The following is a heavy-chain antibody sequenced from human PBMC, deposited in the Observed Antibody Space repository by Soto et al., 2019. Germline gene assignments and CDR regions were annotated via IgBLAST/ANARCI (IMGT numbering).Heavy chain of an antibody. CDR1: GGSISSYY. J-gene: IGHJ6*02. CDR2: IYTSGST. Sequence: SETLSLTCTVSGGSISSYYWSWIRQPAGKGLEWIGRIYTSGSTNYNPSLKSRVTMSVDTSKNQFSLKLSSVTAADTAVYYCARAQLASKYYYYYYGVDVWGQGTTVTVSS. D-gene: IGHD6-13*01. V-gene: IGHV4-4*07. CDR3: ARAQLASKYYYYYYGVDV.